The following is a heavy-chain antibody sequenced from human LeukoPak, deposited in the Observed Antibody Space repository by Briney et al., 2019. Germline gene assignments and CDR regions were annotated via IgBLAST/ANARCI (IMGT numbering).Heavy chain of an antibody. CDR1: GGSISSSSYY. D-gene: IGHD6-13*01. CDR3: AGGQQLAYFDY. CDR2: IYYSGST. Sequence: PETLSLTCTVSGGSISSSSYYWGWIRQPPGKGLEWIGSIYYSGSTYYNPSLKSRVTISVDTSKNQFSLKLSSVTAADTAVYYCAGGQQLAYFDYWGQGTLVTVSS. J-gene: IGHJ4*02. V-gene: IGHV4-39*01.